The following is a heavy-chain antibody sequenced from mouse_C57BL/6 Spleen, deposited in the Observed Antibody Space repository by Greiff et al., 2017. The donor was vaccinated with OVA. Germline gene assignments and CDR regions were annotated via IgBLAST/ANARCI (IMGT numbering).Heavy chain of an antibody. CDR3: TNYYGSSYSPYYAMDY. Sequence: QVHVKQSGAELVRPGASVTLSCKASGYTFTDYEMHWVKQTPVHGLEWIGAIDPETGGTAYNQKFKGKAILTADKSSSTAYMELRSLTSEDSAVYYCTNYYGSSYSPYYAMDYWGQGTSVTVSS. J-gene: IGHJ4*01. CDR2: IDPETGGT. CDR1: GYTFTDYE. V-gene: IGHV1-15*01. D-gene: IGHD1-1*01.